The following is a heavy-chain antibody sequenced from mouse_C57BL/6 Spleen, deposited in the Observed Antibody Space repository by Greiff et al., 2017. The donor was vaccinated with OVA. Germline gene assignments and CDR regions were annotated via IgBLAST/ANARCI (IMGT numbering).Heavy chain of an antibody. V-gene: IGHV1-52*01. D-gene: IGHD2-1*01. J-gene: IGHJ1*03. Sequence: QVQLQQPGAELVRPGSSVKLSCKASGYTFTSYWMHWVKQRPIQGLEWIGNIDPSDSETHYNQKFKDKATLTVYKSSSTAYMQLSSLTSEDSAVYYCASYYGNYWYFDVWGTGTTVTVSS. CDR2: IDPSDSET. CDR3: ASYYGNYWYFDV. CDR1: GYTFTSYW.